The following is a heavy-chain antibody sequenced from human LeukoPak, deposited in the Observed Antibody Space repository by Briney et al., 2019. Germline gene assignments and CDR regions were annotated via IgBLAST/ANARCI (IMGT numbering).Heavy chain of an antibody. V-gene: IGHV4-38-2*01. Sequence: SETLSLTCSVSGYSISSGYYWVWIRQPPGKGLEWIGSFYHSGSTYYNSSLKSRVTISVDTSKNQFSLKLSSVTAADTAVYYCATTLAIVEMATITGFDYWGQGTLVTVSS. D-gene: IGHD5-24*01. CDR2: FYHSGST. J-gene: IGHJ4*02. CDR1: GYSISSGYY. CDR3: ATTLAIVEMATITGFDY.